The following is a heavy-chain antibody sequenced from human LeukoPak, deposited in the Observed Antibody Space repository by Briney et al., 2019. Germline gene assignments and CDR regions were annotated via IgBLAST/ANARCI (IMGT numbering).Heavy chain of an antibody. CDR2: SSAYNGNT. V-gene: IGHV1-18*01. J-gene: IGHJ5*02. Sequence: ASVKVSCKASGYTVTIYGISWVRQAPGQGLEWMGWSSAYNGNTNYAQKLQGRGTMTTDTSTSTAYIVMMSLRTDDTAVDYCARKDEDYTDANWFDHWGQGTLVTVSS. CDR1: GYTVTIYG. CDR3: ARKDEDYTDANWFDH. D-gene: IGHD3-16*01.